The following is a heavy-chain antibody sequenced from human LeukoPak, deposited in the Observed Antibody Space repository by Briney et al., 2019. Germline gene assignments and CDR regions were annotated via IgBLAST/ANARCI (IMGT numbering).Heavy chain of an antibody. D-gene: IGHD3-22*01. CDR1: GGTFSSYA. Sequence: SAVTVSCLASGGTFSSYAISGLRPPTGQGLEWMGRTIPIFATANYAQKFQGRVTITADKSTSTAYMRLSSLRSEDTAVYYCARGGDYDSPFGEYFQHWGQGTLVTVSS. V-gene: IGHV1-69*06. J-gene: IGHJ1*01. CDR2: TIPIFATA. CDR3: ARGGDYDSPFGEYFQH.